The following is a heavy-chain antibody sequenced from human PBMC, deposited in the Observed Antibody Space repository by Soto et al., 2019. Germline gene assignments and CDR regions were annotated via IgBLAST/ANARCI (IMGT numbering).Heavy chain of an antibody. CDR1: GFTFSGSA. D-gene: IGHD5-18*01. V-gene: IGHV3-73*01. J-gene: IGHJ5*02. CDR3: TKLAVDTAPRLLDR. CDR2: IRSKANSYAT. Sequence: GGSLRLSCAASGFTFSGSAMHWVRQASGKGLEWVGRIRSKANSYATAYAASVKGRFTISRDDSKNTAYLQMNSLKTEDTAVYYCTKLAVDTAPRLLDRWGQGTLVTVSS.